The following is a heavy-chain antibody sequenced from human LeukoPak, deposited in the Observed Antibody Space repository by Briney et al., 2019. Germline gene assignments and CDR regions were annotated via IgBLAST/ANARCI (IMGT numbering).Heavy chain of an antibody. Sequence: PGGPLRLSCAASGFTFSSYGMRWVRQAPGKGLEWVAVISYDGSNKYYADSVKGRFTISRDNSKNTLYVQMNSLRAEDTAVYYCAKPKVGYYDPYGMDVWGQGTTVTVSS. D-gene: IGHD3-3*01. CDR3: AKPKVGYYDPYGMDV. CDR2: ISYDGSNK. CDR1: GFTFSSYG. J-gene: IGHJ6*02. V-gene: IGHV3-30*18.